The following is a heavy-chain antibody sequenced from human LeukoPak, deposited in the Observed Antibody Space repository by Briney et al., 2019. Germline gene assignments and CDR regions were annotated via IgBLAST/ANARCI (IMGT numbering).Heavy chain of an antibody. D-gene: IGHD2-21*02. CDR2: ISSSSSDI. CDR3: ARDLRIVVVTGQTDTFDI. J-gene: IGHJ3*02. CDR1: GFTFSNYN. Sequence: GGSLRLSCAASGFTFSNYNINWVRQAPGKGLEWVSSISSSSSDISYADSMKGRFTISRDNAKNSLYLQMSSLRAEDTAVYYCARDLRIVVVTGQTDTFDIWGPGTMVTVS. V-gene: IGHV3-21*01.